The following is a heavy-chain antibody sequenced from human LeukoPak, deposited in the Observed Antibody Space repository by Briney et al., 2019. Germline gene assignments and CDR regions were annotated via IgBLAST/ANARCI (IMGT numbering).Heavy chain of an antibody. J-gene: IGHJ5*02. CDR2: IIPIFGTA. CDR3: ARDGRGSRSSWFDP. V-gene: IGHV1-69*13. CDR1: GGTFSSFA. D-gene: IGHD3-10*01. Sequence: ASVKVSCKASGGTFSSFAINWVRQAPGQGLEWMGGIIPIFGTANYAQKFQGRVTITADESTSTAYIELSSLRSEDTAVYYCARDGRGSRSSWFDPWGQGTLVIVSS.